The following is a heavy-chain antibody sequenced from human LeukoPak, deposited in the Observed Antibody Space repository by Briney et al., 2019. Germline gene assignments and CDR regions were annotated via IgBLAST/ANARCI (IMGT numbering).Heavy chain of an antibody. Sequence: PGASLRLSCAASGFTFSSYAMSWVRQAPGKGLEWVSAISGSGGSTYYADSVKGRFTISRDNSKNTLYLQMNSLRAEDTAVYYCAKERGYSYGKNWFDPWGQGTLVTVSS. CDR2: ISGSGGST. J-gene: IGHJ5*02. CDR3: AKERGYSYGKNWFDP. CDR1: GFTFSSYA. V-gene: IGHV3-23*01. D-gene: IGHD5-18*01.